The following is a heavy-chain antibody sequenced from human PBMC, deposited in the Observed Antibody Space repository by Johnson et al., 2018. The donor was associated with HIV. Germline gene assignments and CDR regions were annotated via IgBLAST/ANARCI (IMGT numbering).Heavy chain of an antibody. CDR2: IFGAGTT. V-gene: IGHV3-66*01. CDR3: ARDPFPRLFAFDM. J-gene: IGHJ3*02. CDR1: GFNVSNNY. D-gene: IGHD2/OR15-2a*01. Sequence: VQLVESGGGLVQPGGSLRLSCAASGFNVSNNYMSCVRQAPGKGLEWVSLIFGAGTTYYTQSVKGRFTISRDNSNNTVYLQMKSVTAEDTAVYYCARDPFPRLFAFDMWGQGTVVTVSS.